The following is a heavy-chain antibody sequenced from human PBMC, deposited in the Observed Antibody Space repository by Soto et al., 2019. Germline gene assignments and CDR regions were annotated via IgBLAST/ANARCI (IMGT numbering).Heavy chain of an antibody. D-gene: IGHD2-15*01. CDR1: GFTFSDYY. CDR3: ARDRCSGGSCYSVAFDI. V-gene: IGHV3-11*01. CDR2: ISSSGSTV. Sequence: QVQLVESGGGWVKPGGSLRLSCAASGFTFSDYYMSWIRQAPGKGLEWVSYISSSGSTVYYADSVKGRFTISRDNAKKSLYLHMNSMRAEDTAVYYCARDRCSGGSCYSVAFDIWGQGTMVTVSS. J-gene: IGHJ3*02.